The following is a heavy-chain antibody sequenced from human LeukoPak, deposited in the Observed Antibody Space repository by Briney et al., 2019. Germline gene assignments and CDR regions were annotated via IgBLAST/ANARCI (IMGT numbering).Heavy chain of an antibody. J-gene: IGHJ3*02. CDR1: GGSMSTYY. Sequence: PSETLSLTCTVSGGSMSTYYWSWIRQSPGKGLEWIGSVYYSGSTHYNPSLKSRVSISVDTSKNQFSLELSSVSAADTAAYYCAVNSTKHTFDTWGQGTMVTVSS. CDR3: AVNSTKHTFDT. CDR2: VYYSGST. D-gene: IGHD5/OR15-5a*01. V-gene: IGHV4-59*08.